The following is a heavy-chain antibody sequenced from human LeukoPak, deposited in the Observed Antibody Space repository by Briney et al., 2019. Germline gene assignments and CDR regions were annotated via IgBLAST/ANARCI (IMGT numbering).Heavy chain of an antibody. CDR2: ISYDGSNK. J-gene: IGHJ6*03. V-gene: IGHV3-30-3*02. Sequence: GRSLRLSCAASGFTFSNYAMHWVRQAPGKGLEWVAVISYDGSNKYYADSVKGRFTISRDNSKNTLYLQMNSLRAEDTAVYYCAKYGDTELRFLEWSSLPDYYYYYMDVWGKGTTVTVSS. CDR3: AKYGDTELRFLEWSSLPDYYYYYMDV. CDR1: GFTFSNYA. D-gene: IGHD3-3*01.